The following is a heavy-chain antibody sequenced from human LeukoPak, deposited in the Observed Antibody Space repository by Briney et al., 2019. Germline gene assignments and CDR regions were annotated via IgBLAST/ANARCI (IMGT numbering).Heavy chain of an antibody. CDR2: ISYDGSNK. J-gene: IGHJ4*02. D-gene: IGHD4-17*01. V-gene: IGHV3-30*18. CDR3: AKARNVTTVTPVDY. Sequence: GGSLTLSWAASGFTFSSFGSHGSRQAPGKGLEGVAVISYDGSNKYYADSVRGRFTISRDNSKNTLYLQMNNLRAEDTAVYYCAKARNVTTVTPVDYWGQGTLVTVSS. CDR1: GFTFSSFG.